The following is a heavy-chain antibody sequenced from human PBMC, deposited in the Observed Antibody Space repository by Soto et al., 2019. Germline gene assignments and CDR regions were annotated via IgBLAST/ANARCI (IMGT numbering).Heavy chain of an antibody. Sequence: SGPTLVNPTQTRTLTCTVSGFSLSTVGVGVGWIREPPGKALELRALMYWEDDKRYSPSLTSRLTITKDTSKNQVVLTMTKMAPVETATYYCAHTLAYSGGYCYCRAFDIWGQGGMVTLSS. CDR3: AHTLAYSGGYCYCRAFDI. CDR1: GFSLSTVGVG. V-gene: IGHV2-5*02. CDR2: MYWEDDK. D-gene: IGHD2-21*02. J-gene: IGHJ3*02.